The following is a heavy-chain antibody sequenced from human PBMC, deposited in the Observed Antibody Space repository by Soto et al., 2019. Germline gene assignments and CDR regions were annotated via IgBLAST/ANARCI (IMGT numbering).Heavy chain of an antibody. Sequence: GRSLRLSCAASGFTFSSYSMNSVRQAPGKGLEWVSYISSSSSTIYYADSVKGRFTISRDNAKNSLYLQMNSLRAEDTAVYYGAREDCSSTSCYPDFDYLGQGTLVTVSS. D-gene: IGHD2-2*01. J-gene: IGHJ4*02. V-gene: IGHV3-48*01. CDR2: ISSSSSTI. CDR3: AREDCSSTSCYPDFDY. CDR1: GFTFSSYS.